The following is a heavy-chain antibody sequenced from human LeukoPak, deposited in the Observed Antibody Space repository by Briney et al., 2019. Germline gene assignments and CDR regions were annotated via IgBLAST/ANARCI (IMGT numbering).Heavy chain of an antibody. CDR3: AKGGYCSGGSCYGKGALDI. V-gene: IGHV3-23*01. D-gene: IGHD2-15*01. J-gene: IGHJ3*02. Sequence: PGGSLRLSCAASGFTFGSYAMSWVRQAPGKGLEWVSAISGSGGSTYYADSVKGRFTISRDNSKNTLYLQMNSLRAEDTAVYFCAKGGYCSGGSCYGKGALDIWGQGTMVTVSS. CDR1: GFTFGSYA. CDR2: ISGSGGST.